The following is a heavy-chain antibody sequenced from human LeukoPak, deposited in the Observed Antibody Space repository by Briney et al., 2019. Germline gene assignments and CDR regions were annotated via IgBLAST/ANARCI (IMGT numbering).Heavy chain of an antibody. CDR1: GYSISSGYY. CDR2: IYHSGST. Sequence: SETLSLTCAVSGYSISSGYYWGWIRQPPGKGLEWIGSIYHSGSTYYNPSLKSRVTISVDTSKNQFSLKLSSVTAADTAVYYCARDAGAGLGGGGSVDYWGQGTLVTVSS. CDR3: ARDAGAGLGGGGSVDY. V-gene: IGHV4-38-2*02. J-gene: IGHJ4*02. D-gene: IGHD3-16*01.